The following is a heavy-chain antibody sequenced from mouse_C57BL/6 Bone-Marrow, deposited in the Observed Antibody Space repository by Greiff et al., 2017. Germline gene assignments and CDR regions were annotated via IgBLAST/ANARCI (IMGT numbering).Heavy chain of an antibody. Sequence: QVQLQQPGAELVRPGSSVKLSCKASGYTFTSYWMDWVKQRPGQGLEWIGNIYPSDSETHYNQKFKDKATLTVDKSSSTAYMQLSSLTSEDSAVYYCASSSYGSSYLYAMDYWGQGTSVTVSS. V-gene: IGHV1-61*01. CDR2: IYPSDSET. D-gene: IGHD1-1*01. CDR1: GYTFTSYW. J-gene: IGHJ4*01. CDR3: ASSSYGSSYLYAMDY.